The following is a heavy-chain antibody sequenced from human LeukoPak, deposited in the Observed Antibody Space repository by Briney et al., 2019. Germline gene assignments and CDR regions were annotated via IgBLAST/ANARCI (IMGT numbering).Heavy chain of an antibody. CDR3: ARAAGWLDP. Sequence: GGSLRLSCAASGFIFSDYYMSWIRQAPGKGLEWISYISNNGRTIHYADSVKGRFIISRDNTKKSLYLQLNSLRVEDTAVYYCARAAGWLDPWGRGTLVTVPS. CDR1: GFIFSDYY. CDR2: ISNNGRTI. J-gene: IGHJ5*02. V-gene: IGHV3-11*01. D-gene: IGHD6-13*01.